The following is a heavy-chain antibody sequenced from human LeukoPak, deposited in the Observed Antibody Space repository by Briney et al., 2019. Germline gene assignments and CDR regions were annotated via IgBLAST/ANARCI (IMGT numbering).Heavy chain of an antibody. CDR3: AKDDYDFWSGYRDYYYYYMDV. CDR1: GFTFSSYG. CDR2: IRYDGSNK. V-gene: IGHV3-30*02. Sequence: PGGPLRLSCAASGFTFSSYGMHWVRQAPGKGLEWVALIRYDGSNKYYADSVKGRFTISRDNSKNTLYLQMNSLRAEDTAVYYCAKDDYDFWSGYRDYYYYYMDVWGKGTTVTVSS. D-gene: IGHD3-3*01. J-gene: IGHJ6*03.